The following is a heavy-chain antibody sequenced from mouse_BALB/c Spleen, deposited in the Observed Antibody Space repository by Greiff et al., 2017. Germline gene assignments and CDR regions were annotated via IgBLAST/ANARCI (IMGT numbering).Heavy chain of an antibody. V-gene: IGHV2-9*02. CDR1: GFSLTSYG. Sequence: QVQLQQSGPGLVAPSQSLSITCTVSGFSLTSYGVHWVRQPPGKGLEWLGVIWAGGSTNYNSALMSRLSISKDNSKSQVFLKMNSLQTDDTAMYYCARDGAMITTNYAMDYWGQGTSVTVSS. J-gene: IGHJ4*01. CDR2: IWAGGST. CDR3: ARDGAMITTNYAMDY. D-gene: IGHD2-4*01.